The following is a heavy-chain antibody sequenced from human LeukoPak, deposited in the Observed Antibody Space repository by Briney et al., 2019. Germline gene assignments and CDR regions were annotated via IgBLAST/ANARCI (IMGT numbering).Heavy chain of an antibody. CDR3: ARTYGDYRFDF. V-gene: IGHV4-59*01. J-gene: IGHJ4*02. CDR2: IYYIGST. D-gene: IGHD4-17*01. CDR1: GGSISNYY. Sequence: SETLSLTCTVSGGSISNYYWSWIRQYPGKGLEFIGYIYYIGSTSYNPSLKSRVTLSVDTSKNQLSLNLSSVTAADTAIYYCARTYGDYRFDFWGQGTLVTVSS.